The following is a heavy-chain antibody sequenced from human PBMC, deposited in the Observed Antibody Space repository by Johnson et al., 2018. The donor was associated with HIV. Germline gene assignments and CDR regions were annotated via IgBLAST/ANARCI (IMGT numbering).Heavy chain of an antibody. D-gene: IGHD3-9*01. CDR3: ASYDILTGYYAFDI. CDR2: ISYNGSNK. V-gene: IGHV3-30*03. CDR1: GFTFSSYG. Sequence: QVQLVESGGGVVQPGRSLRLSCAASGFTFSSYGMHWVRQAPGKGLEWVAVISYNGSNKYYADSVKGRFTISRDNSKNTLYLQMNSLRAEDMAVYYCASYDILTGYYAFDIWGQGTMVTVSS. J-gene: IGHJ3*02.